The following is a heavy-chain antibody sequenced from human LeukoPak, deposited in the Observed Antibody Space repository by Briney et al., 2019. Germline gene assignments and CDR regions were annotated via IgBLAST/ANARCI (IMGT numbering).Heavy chain of an antibody. CDR1: GGSISSSTYY. Sequence: SETLSLTCTVSGGSISSSTYYWGWIRQPPGKGLEWIGSIYYSGSTYYNPSLKSRVTISVDTSKNQFSLKLSSVTAADTAVYYCARGRGEGRGISMVRGVRAPSYNWFDPWGHGTLVTVSS. CDR2: IYYSGST. CDR3: ARGRGEGRGISMVRGVRAPSYNWFDP. V-gene: IGHV4-39*07. D-gene: IGHD3-10*01. J-gene: IGHJ5*02.